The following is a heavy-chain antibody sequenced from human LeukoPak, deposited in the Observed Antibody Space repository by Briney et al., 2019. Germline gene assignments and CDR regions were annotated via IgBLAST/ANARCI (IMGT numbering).Heavy chain of an antibody. J-gene: IGHJ4*02. V-gene: IGHV3-30*18. Sequence: GGSLRLSCAASGFTFSSYGMHWVRQAPGKGLEWVAGISYDGSNKYYADSVKGRFTISRDNSKNTLYLQMNSLRAEDTAVYYCAKDSGYYGSGSNYFDYWGQGTLVTVSS. CDR2: ISYDGSNK. CDR1: GFTFSSYG. D-gene: IGHD3-10*01. CDR3: AKDSGYYGSGSNYFDY.